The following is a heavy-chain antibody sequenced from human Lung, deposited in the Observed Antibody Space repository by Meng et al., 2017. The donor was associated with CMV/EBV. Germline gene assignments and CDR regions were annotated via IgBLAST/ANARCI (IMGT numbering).Heavy chain of an antibody. Sequence: GSLRLXCHVSGHSISSDYFWGWVRQSPGTGLEWVGICDSGDTFYNPSLKSRVAISVDTSANQFSLTLRSVTAADTAVYYCVRHIIVVPARGYGVDVWGQGTTVTSP. CDR3: VRHIIVVPARGYGVDV. CDR2: CDSGDT. CDR1: GHSISSDYF. D-gene: IGHD2-2*01. V-gene: IGHV4-38-2*01. J-gene: IGHJ6*02.